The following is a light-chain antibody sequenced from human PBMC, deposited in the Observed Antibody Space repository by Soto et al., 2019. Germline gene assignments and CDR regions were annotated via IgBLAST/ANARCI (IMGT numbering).Light chain of an antibody. CDR3: SSYAGSNIL. CDR1: SSDVGGYDS. CDR2: EVS. V-gene: IGLV2-8*01. J-gene: IGLJ2*01. Sequence: QSVLTQPPSASGSPGQSVTISCTGTSSDVGGYDSVSWYQQHPGKAPKLMIYEVSKRPSGVPDRFSGSKSGNTASLTVSGLQAEDAADYYCSSYAGSNILFGGGTKLTVL.